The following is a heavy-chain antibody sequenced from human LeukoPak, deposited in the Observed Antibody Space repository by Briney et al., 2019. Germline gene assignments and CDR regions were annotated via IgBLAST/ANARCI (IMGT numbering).Heavy chain of an antibody. V-gene: IGHV3-30*04. J-gene: IGHJ4*02. CDR2: VSSDGSDK. CDR1: GFTFSSYS. Sequence: PGRSLRLSCAASGFTFSSYSMDWVRQAPGKGLGWVAVVSSDGSDKYYAESVKGRFTISRDNSKNTLYLQMNSLRAEDTAVYYCARPTVTTSRRSDFDYWGQGTLVTVSS. CDR3: ARPTVTTSRRSDFDY. D-gene: IGHD4-17*01.